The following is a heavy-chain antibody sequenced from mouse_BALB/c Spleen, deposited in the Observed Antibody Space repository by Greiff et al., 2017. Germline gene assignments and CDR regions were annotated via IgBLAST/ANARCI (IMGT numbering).Heavy chain of an antibody. J-gene: IGHJ2*01. CDR2: ISNGGGST. V-gene: IGHV5-12-2*01. CDR3: ARHFDY. Sequence: EVKLVESGGGLVQPGGSLKLSCAASGFTFSSYTMSWVRQTPEKRLEWVAYISNGGGSTYYPDTVKGRFTISRDNAKNTLYLQMSSLKSEDTAMYYCARHFDYWGQGTTLTVSS. CDR1: GFTFSSYT.